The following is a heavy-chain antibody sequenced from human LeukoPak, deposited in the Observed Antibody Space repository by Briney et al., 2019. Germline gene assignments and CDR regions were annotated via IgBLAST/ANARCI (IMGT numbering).Heavy chain of an antibody. CDR2: ISSNGGST. V-gene: IGHV3-64*01. D-gene: IGHD4-17*01. CDR3: ASGYGDYYYGMDV. J-gene: IGHJ6*02. CDR1: GFTFSSYA. Sequence: GGSLRLSCAASGFTFSSYAMHWVRQAPGKGLEYVSAISSNGGSTYYANSVKGRFTISRDNSKSTLYLQMGSLRAEDMAVYYCASGYGDYYYGMDVWGRGTTVTVSS.